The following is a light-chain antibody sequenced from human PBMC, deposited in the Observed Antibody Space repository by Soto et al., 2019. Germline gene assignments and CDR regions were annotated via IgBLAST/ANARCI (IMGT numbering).Light chain of an antibody. V-gene: IGLV2-14*01. Sequence: QSALTQPASVSASPGQSITISCTGTSSDVGGYNYVSWYQQHPSKAPKLMIYEVRNRPLGVSTRFSASKSGNTASLFISGLQAEDEADYYCASYTSTNTLVFGGGTKVTVL. J-gene: IGLJ2*01. CDR1: SSDVGGYNY. CDR2: EVR. CDR3: ASYTSTNTLV.